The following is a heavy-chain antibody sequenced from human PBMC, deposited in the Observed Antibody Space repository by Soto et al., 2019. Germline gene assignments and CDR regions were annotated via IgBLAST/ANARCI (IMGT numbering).Heavy chain of an antibody. J-gene: IGHJ4*02. CDR1: GLTFRTYA. CDR2: ISGSGGST. Sequence: PGGSLRLSCAAPGLTFRTYAMTWVRQAPGKGLEWVSIISGSGGSTYYADSVKGRFTVSRDNSKNTLYVQMNSLRAEDTAVYYCAKWTCSGGSGYCDYWGQGTLVTVSS. D-gene: IGHD2-15*01. CDR3: AKWTCSGGSGYCDY. V-gene: IGHV3-23*01.